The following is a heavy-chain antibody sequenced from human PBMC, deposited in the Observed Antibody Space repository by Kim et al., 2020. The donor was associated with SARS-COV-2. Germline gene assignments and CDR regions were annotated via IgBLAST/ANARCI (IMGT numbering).Heavy chain of an antibody. CDR2: SYYSWDT. CDR1: GGSFGTGGSYRNYY. D-gene: IGHD1-26*01. CDR3: GRKVGTTWF. Sequence: SETLSLTCTVSGGSFGTGGSYRNYYRSWTRQPPGKGLGWNGSSYYSWDTNYNPSLKRRVTFSVNPSKNQLSLKPTSVTAADSSASYCGRKVGTTWF. V-gene: IGHV4-61*08. J-gene: IGHJ5*01.